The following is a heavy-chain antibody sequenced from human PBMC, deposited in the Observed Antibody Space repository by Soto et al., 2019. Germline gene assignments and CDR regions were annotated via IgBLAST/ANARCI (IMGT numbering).Heavy chain of an antibody. CDR2: IYHSGST. Sequence: SETLSLTCTVSGASISSGGYYWNWMRQHPGKGLEWIGYIYHSGSTNYNPSLKSRVTMSVDTSKNQFSLKLSYVTAADTALYYCARDSGHYGKGWFDPWGQGTLVTVS. D-gene: IGHD3-10*01. V-gene: IGHV4-31*03. CDR3: ARDSGHYGKGWFDP. CDR1: GASISSGGYY. J-gene: IGHJ5*02.